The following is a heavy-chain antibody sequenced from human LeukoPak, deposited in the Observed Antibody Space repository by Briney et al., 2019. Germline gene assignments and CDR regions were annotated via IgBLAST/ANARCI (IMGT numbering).Heavy chain of an antibody. D-gene: IGHD2-8*01. CDR3: ARDLGYCTNGVCYAFDS. CDR2: LSGSGGVT. Sequence: SGGSLRLSCTVSGFSFRFYAMSWVRQAPGKGLEWVAGLSGSGGVTYSADSVKGRFTISRDNSKNTLYLQMNSLRAEDTAVYYCARDLGYCTNGVCYAFDSWGQGTLVTVSS. J-gene: IGHJ4*02. V-gene: IGHV3-23*01. CDR1: GFSFRFYA.